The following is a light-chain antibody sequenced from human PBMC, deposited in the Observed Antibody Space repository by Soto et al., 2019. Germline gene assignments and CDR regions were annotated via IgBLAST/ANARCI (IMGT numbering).Light chain of an antibody. CDR3: QSYDSSLSGVV. Sequence: VLTQPPSVSGAPGQRVTISCTGSSSNIGAGYDVHWYQQLPGTAPKLLIYGNSNRPSGVPDRFSGSKSGTSASLAITGLQAEDEADYYCQSYDSSLSGVVFGGGTKVTVL. CDR1: SSNIGAGYD. J-gene: IGLJ2*01. CDR2: GNS. V-gene: IGLV1-40*01.